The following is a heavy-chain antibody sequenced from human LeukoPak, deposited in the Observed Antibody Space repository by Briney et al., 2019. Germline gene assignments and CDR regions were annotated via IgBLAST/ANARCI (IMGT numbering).Heavy chain of an antibody. V-gene: IGHV3-30*04. CDR2: ISYDGSNE. D-gene: IGHD6-19*01. Sequence: PGRSLRLSCSASGFAFSSDAMHWVRQAPGRGLEWLAVISYDGSNEDYAESVRGRFTLSRDNSKSTLFLQMNSLRPEDTGVYYCARDLVYSSGWYAGELDHWGLGTLVIVSS. CDR1: GFAFSSDA. CDR3: ARDLVYSSGWYAGELDH. J-gene: IGHJ4*02.